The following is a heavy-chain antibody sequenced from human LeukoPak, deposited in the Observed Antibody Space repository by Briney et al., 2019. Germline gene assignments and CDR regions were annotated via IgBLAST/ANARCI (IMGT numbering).Heavy chain of an antibody. CDR2: INHSGST. J-gene: IGHJ4*02. V-gene: IGHV4-34*01. Sequence: SETLSLTCAVYGGSFSGYYWSWIRQPPGKGLEWIGEINHSGSTNYNPSLKSRVTISVDTSKNQFSLKLSSVTAADTAVYYCARLATRTAFDYWGQGTLVTVSS. CDR1: GGSFSGYY. CDR3: ARLATRTAFDY. D-gene: IGHD1-26*01.